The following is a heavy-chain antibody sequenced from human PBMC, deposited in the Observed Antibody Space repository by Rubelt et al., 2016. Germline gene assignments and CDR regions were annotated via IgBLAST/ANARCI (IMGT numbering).Heavy chain of an antibody. D-gene: IGHD1-14*01. J-gene: IGHJ3*02. Sequence: EVQLVESGGGLVKPGGSLRLSCAASGFIFSNYEMNWVRQAPGKGLEWVSYISGSGDTIYYADSVKGRFTTSRDNSKNTLYLQMNSLRAKDTAIYYCVNDRLYRGRDAFDIWGQGTMVTVSS. CDR3: VNDRLYRGRDAFDI. CDR2: ISGSGDTI. CDR1: GFIFSNYE. V-gene: IGHV3-48*03.